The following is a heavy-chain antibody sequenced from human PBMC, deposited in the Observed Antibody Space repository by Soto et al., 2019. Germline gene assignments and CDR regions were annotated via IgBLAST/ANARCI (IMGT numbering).Heavy chain of an antibody. CDR2: ISSSGSTI. CDR3: ARVGLRYFDWLLYYYYGMDV. D-gene: IGHD3-9*01. CDR1: GFTFSSYE. J-gene: IGHJ6*02. V-gene: IGHV3-48*03. Sequence: EVQLVESGGGLVQPGGSLRLSCAASGFTFSSYEMNWVRQAPGKGLEWVSYISSSGSTIYYADSVKGRFTISRDKAKNSLYLQMNSLRAEDTAVYYCARVGLRYFDWLLYYYYGMDVWGQGTTVTVSS.